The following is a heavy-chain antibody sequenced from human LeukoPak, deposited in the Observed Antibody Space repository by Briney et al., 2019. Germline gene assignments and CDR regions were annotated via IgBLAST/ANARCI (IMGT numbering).Heavy chain of an antibody. CDR3: PKLAVASADS. Sequence: GGSLRLSCAASGFSFSSYEMNWVRQAPGKGLEWVSNISPSGSTKYYADSVKGRFTVSRDNAKNSLYLQVNSLRAGDTGVYYCPKLAVASADSWGQGTLVTVSS. J-gene: IGHJ4*02. CDR2: ISPSGSTK. D-gene: IGHD6-19*01. V-gene: IGHV3-48*03. CDR1: GFSFSSYE.